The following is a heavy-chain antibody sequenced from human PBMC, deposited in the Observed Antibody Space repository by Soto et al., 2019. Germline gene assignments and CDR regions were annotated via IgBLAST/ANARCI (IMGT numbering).Heavy chain of an antibody. CDR2: INHSGST. CDR3: ARPPREDNWFDP. J-gene: IGHJ5*02. Sequence: SETLSLTCAVYGGSFSGYYWSWIRQPPGKGLEWIGEINHSGSTNYNPSLKSRVTISVDTSKNQFSLKLSSVTAADTAVYYCARPPREDNWFDPWGQGTLVTVSS. V-gene: IGHV4-34*01. CDR1: GGSFSGYY. D-gene: IGHD1-26*01.